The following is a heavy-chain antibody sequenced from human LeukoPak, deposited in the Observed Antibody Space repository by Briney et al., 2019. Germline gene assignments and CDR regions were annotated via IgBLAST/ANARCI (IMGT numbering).Heavy chain of an antibody. Sequence: SETLSLTCTVSGGSISSSSYYWGWIRQPPGKGLEWIGSIYYSGSTYYNPSLKSRVTISVDTSKKQFSLKLSSVTAADTAVYYCASLYDSSGYYLNSYNNWFDPWGQGTLVTVSS. CDR1: GGSISSSSYY. J-gene: IGHJ5*02. V-gene: IGHV4-39*07. D-gene: IGHD3-22*01. CDR3: ASLYDSSGYYLNSYNNWFDP. CDR2: IYYSGST.